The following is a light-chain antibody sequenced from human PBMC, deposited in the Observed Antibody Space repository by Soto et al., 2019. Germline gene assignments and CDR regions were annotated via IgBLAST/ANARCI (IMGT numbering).Light chain of an antibody. CDR1: TGAVTSGQY. CDR2: DTT. J-gene: IGLJ2*01. V-gene: IGLV7-46*01. CDR3: LLSYSGARV. Sequence: QAVVTQEPSLTVSPGGTVTLTCGSSTGAVTSGQYSYWFQQKPGQAPRTLIYDTTNKHSWTPARFSGSLPGGKAALTLSGAQPEDEADYYCLLSYSGARVFGGGTKVTVL.